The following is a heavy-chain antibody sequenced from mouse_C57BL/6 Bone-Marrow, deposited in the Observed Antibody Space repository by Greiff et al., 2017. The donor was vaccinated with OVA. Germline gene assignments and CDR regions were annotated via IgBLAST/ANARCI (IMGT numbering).Heavy chain of an antibody. V-gene: IGHV5-16*01. D-gene: IGHD1-1*01. Sequence: EVKLMESEGGLVQPGSSMKLSCTASGFTFSDYYMAWVRQVPEKGLEWVANINYDGSSTYYLDSLKSRFIISRDNAKNILYLQMSSLKSEDTATYYCARALITTVVASFDYWGQGTTLTVSS. CDR2: INYDGSST. J-gene: IGHJ2*01. CDR3: ARALITTVVASFDY. CDR1: GFTFSDYY.